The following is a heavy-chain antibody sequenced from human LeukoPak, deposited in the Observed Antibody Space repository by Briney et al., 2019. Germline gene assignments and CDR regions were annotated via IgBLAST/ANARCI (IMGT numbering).Heavy chain of an antibody. CDR1: GFTFSNQA. CDR3: AKASRSLLTGYEEYYFDY. J-gene: IGHJ4*02. Sequence: GGSLRLSCSASGFTFSNQAMSWVRQAPGKGLQWVSAISSSGGSTYYTDSVKGRFTISRDNFKNKLYLQMNSLRADDTAVYYSAKASRSLLTGYEEYYFDYWGQGTLVTVSS. D-gene: IGHD3-9*01. CDR2: ISSSGGST. V-gene: IGHV3-23*01.